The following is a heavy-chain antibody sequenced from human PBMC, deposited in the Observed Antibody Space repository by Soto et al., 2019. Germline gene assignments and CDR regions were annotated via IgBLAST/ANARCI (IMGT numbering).Heavy chain of an antibody. D-gene: IGHD6-19*01. CDR2: IDSSGVKK. CDR1: GFTFSGLY. CDR3: ARDRGAVTGDYFDS. Sequence: QVQLTESGGGLVKPGGSLRLSCAASGFTFSGLYMSWIRQAPGKGLEWVSCIDSSGVKKYYAESVRGRFTISRDNAKNSLYLQRNSLSAEDTAVYYCARDRGAVTGDYFDSWGQGTLVTVSS. V-gene: IGHV3-11*01. J-gene: IGHJ4*02.